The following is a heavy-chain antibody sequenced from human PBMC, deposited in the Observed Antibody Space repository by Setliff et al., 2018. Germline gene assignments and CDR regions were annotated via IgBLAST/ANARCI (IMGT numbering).Heavy chain of an antibody. J-gene: IGHJ4*02. V-gene: IGHV1-46*01. D-gene: IGHD2-21*01. CDR1: GYVFTGYY. Sequence: GASVKVSCKASGYVFTGYYIHWVRHAPGQGFEWMGSVNPRTGSTAYAARFQGRITMTRDTSATTVYMTLGSLRSDDTAVYFCARDAVSNFDRGDSPAYWGRGTLVTVSS. CDR2: VNPRTGST. CDR3: ARDAVSNFDRGDSPAY.